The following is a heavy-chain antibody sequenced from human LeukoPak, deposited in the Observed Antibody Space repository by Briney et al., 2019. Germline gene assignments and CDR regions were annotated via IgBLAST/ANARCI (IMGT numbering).Heavy chain of an antibody. Sequence: SETLSLTCTVSGGSISSSSYYWGWIRQPPGKGLEWIGSIHYSGSTYYNPSLKSRVTISVDTSKNQFSLKLSSVTAADTAVYYCARDPRFSPFDNWGQGTLVTVSS. V-gene: IGHV4-39*07. CDR3: ARDPRFSPFDN. CDR2: IHYSGST. CDR1: GGSISSSSYY. J-gene: IGHJ4*02.